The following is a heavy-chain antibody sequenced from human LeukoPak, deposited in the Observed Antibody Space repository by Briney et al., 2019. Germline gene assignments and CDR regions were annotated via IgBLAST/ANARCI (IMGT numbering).Heavy chain of an antibody. CDR2: ISGSGGST. Sequence: GGSLRLSCAASGFTFSSYAMSWVRQAPGKGPEWVSAISGSGGSTYYADSVKGRFTISRDNSKNTLYLQMNSLRAEDTAVYYCAKDYYGSGSYYTDYWGQGTLVTVSS. CDR1: GFTFSSYA. V-gene: IGHV3-23*01. J-gene: IGHJ4*02. CDR3: AKDYYGSGSYYTDY. D-gene: IGHD3-10*01.